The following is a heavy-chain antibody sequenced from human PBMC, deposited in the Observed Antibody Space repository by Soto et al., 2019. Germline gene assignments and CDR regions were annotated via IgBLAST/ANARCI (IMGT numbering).Heavy chain of an antibody. J-gene: IGHJ4*02. CDR2: TYYRSKWYN. V-gene: IGHV6-1*01. Sequence: SQTLSLTCAISGDSVSSNSVAWNWIRQSPSRGLEWLGRTYYRSKWYNDYAVSVKSRMTIIPDTSKNQFSLQLNSVTPEDTAVYYCARGVLAAGFDYWGQGTQVTVSS. D-gene: IGHD6-13*01. CDR1: GDSVSSNSVA. CDR3: ARGVLAAGFDY.